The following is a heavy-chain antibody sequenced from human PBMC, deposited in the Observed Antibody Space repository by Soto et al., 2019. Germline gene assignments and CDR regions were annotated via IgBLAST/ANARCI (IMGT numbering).Heavy chain of an antibody. D-gene: IGHD3-16*01. CDR1: GFSLDTWGVG. CDR2: IYWDDDK. Sequence: QITLKGSGPTLVRPTQTLTLTCTVSGFSLDTWGVGVGWIRQPPGKAPEWLALIYWDDDKRYSPSLKNRLTITKDTSNNQVVLTVTNMDPVDTVTYYCARALGSWGSYYFDHWGQGTLVTVSS. CDR3: ARALGSWGSYYFDH. J-gene: IGHJ4*02. V-gene: IGHV2-5*02.